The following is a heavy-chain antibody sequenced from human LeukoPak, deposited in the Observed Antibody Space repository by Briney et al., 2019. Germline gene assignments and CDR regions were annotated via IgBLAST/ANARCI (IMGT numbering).Heavy chain of an antibody. V-gene: IGHV3-9*01. J-gene: IGHJ5*02. D-gene: IGHD6-13*01. CDR3: ASPLYSSSPVDP. CDR1: GFTFDDYA. CDR2: ISWNSGSI. Sequence: GRSLRLSCAASGFTFDDYAMHWVRQAPGKGLEWVSGISWNSGSIGYADSVKGRFTISRDNAKNSLYLQMNSLRAEDTAVYYCASPLYSSSPVDPWGQGTLVTVSS.